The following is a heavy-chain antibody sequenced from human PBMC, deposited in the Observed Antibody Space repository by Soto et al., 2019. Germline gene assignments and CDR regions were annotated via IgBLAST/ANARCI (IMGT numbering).Heavy chain of an antibody. D-gene: IGHD3-3*02. CDR3: AREVSTTYGMDV. J-gene: IGHJ6*02. CDR2: IFYSGST. V-gene: IGHV4-31*03. Sequence: PSETLSLTCTVSGGSISSGGYYWSWIRQHPGKGLEWIGYIFYSGSTYYNPSLKSRVTISVDTSKNQFSLKLSSVTAADTAVYYCAREVSTTYGMDVWGQGTTVT. CDR1: GGSISSGGYY.